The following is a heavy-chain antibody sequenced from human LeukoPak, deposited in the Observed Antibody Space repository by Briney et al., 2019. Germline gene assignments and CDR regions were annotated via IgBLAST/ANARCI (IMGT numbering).Heavy chain of an antibody. V-gene: IGHV3-30*04. Sequence: GGSLRLSCAASGFTFSSYAMHWVRQAPGKGLEWVAVISYDGSNKYYADSVKGRFTISRDNSKNTLYLQMNSLRVEDTAVYYCARAGVKVLVTYDALDLWGQGTLVTVSS. CDR3: ARAGVKVLVTYDALDL. J-gene: IGHJ3*01. CDR2: ISYDGSNK. D-gene: IGHD5-18*01. CDR1: GFTFSSYA.